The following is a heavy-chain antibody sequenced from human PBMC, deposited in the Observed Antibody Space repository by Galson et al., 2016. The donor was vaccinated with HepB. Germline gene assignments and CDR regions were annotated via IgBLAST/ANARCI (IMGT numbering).Heavy chain of an antibody. CDR3: WSGYTSGI. J-gene: IGHJ3*02. CDR2: INEDGSRT. CDR1: GFRFSAYW. V-gene: IGHV3-7*01. Sequence: SLRLSCAASGFRFSAYWLAWVRQAPGKGLECVANINEDGSRTHYLDSAKGRFTISRDNAKNSVALQMDSLRADDTALYYCWSGYTSGIWGQGTRVTVSS. D-gene: IGHD6-19*01.